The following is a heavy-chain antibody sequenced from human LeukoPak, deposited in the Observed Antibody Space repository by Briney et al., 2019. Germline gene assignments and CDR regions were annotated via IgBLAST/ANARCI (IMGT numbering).Heavy chain of an antibody. CDR2: INPNSGGT. CDR3: ARVGDGLNDAFDI. J-gene: IGHJ3*02. CDR1: GCTFTGYY. Sequence: ASVKVSCKASGCTFTGYYMNWVRQAPGQGLEWMGRINPNSGGTNYAQKFQGRVTMTRDTSISTAYMELSRLRSDDTAVYYCARVGDGLNDAFDIWGQGTMVTVSS. D-gene: IGHD5-24*01. V-gene: IGHV1-2*06.